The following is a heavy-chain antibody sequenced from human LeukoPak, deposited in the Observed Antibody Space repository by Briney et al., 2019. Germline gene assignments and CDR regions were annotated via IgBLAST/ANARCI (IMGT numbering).Heavy chain of an antibody. Sequence: PSETLSLTCTVSGGSISSGSYYWGWIRQPPGKGLEWIGSIYYSGSTYYNPSLKSRVTISVDTSKNQFSLKLSSVTAADTAVYYCARQLYYYDSSADFDYWGQGTLVTVSS. J-gene: IGHJ4*02. V-gene: IGHV4-39*01. CDR2: IYYSGST. CDR1: GGSISSGSYY. D-gene: IGHD3-22*01. CDR3: ARQLYYYDSSADFDY.